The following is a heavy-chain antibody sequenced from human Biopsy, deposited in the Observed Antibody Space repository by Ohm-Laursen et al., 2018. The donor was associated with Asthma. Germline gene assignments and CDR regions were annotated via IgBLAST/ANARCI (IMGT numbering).Heavy chain of an antibody. V-gene: IGHV3-11*01. CDR3: ARGYSTSWYFGY. J-gene: IGHJ4*02. CDR2: ISSGGSNI. CDR1: GFTFRDYY. Sequence: GSLRLSCAAFGFTFRDYYMTWIRQAPGKGLEWVAYISSGGSNIFYADSVKGRFTISRDNAKKSLFLEMNSLTVEDTAVYFCARGYSTSWYFGYWGQGTLVTVSS. D-gene: IGHD6-13*01.